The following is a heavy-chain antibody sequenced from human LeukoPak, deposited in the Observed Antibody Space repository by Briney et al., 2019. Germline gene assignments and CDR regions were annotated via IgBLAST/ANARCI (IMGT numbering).Heavy chain of an antibody. D-gene: IGHD3-9*01. CDR1: GYTFTSYY. J-gene: IGHJ3*02. V-gene: IGHV1-46*01. CDR3: AREIIPDYDILTGPQSDAFDI. CDR2: INPSGGST. Sequence: VASVKVSCKASGYTFTSYYMHWVRQAPGQGLEWMGIINPSGGSTSYAQKFQGRVTMTRDTSTSTVYMELSSLRSEDTAVYYCAREIIPDYDILTGPQSDAFDIWGQGTMVTVSS.